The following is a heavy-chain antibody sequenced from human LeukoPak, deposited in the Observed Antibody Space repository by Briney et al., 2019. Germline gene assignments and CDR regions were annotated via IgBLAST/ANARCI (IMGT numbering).Heavy chain of an antibody. Sequence: ASVKVSCKASGYTFTSYGISWVRQAPGQGLEWMGWISAYNGNTNYAQKFQGRVTITADESTSTAYMELSSLRSEDTAVYYCAGWALTYCGGDCYSNYYYYMDVWGKGTTVTVSS. V-gene: IGHV1-18*01. CDR3: AGWALTYCGGDCYSNYYYYMDV. D-gene: IGHD2-21*01. CDR1: GYTFTSYG. CDR2: ISAYNGNT. J-gene: IGHJ6*03.